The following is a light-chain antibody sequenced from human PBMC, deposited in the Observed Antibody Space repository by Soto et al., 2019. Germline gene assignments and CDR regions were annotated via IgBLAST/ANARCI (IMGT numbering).Light chain of an antibody. CDR3: CSYAGSYTYV. V-gene: IGLV2-11*01. Sequence: QSVLPQPRSVSGSPGQSVTISFTGTSSDVGGYNYVSWYQQHPGKAPKLMIYDVSKRPSGVPDRFSGSKSGNTASLTISGLQAEDEADYYCCSYAGSYTYVFGTGTKVTVL. CDR1: SSDVGGYNY. J-gene: IGLJ1*01. CDR2: DVS.